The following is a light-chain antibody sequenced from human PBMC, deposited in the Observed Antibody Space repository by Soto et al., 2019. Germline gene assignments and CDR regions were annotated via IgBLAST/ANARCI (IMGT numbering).Light chain of an antibody. CDR2: SAS. Sequence: DIQMTQSPSSLSASVGDRVTITCRASQDISAYLAWYQQKPGKVPKLLIYSASTLQSGVPSRFSGSGSGTDFTLTISSLQPADVATYYCQKFNTAPLTFGQGTRREIK. CDR3: QKFNTAPLT. J-gene: IGKJ5*01. V-gene: IGKV1-27*01. CDR1: QDISAY.